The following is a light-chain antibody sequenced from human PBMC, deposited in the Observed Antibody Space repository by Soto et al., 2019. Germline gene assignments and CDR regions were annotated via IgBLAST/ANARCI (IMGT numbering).Light chain of an antibody. V-gene: IGKV1-33*01. CDR3: QHYYDLPLT. CDR2: DAS. CDR1: QDISNY. Sequence: DIQMTQSPSTLPASVGDRVTITCQASQDISNYLNWYQQKPGNAPRLLIFDASTLEAGVPSRFSGSGYGTHFTFTIGSLQPEDIATYYCQHYYDLPLTFGGGTKVDIK. J-gene: IGKJ4*01.